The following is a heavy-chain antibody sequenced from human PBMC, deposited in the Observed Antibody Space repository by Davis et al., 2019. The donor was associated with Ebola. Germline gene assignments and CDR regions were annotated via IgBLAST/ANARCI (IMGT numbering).Heavy chain of an antibody. CDR1: GYSFTSYW. J-gene: IGHJ4*02. CDR3: ARLGYYGSGSYYPAPSPAAFDY. CDR2: IYPGDSDT. D-gene: IGHD3-10*01. Sequence: GESLKISCKGSGYSFTSYWIGWVRQMPGKGLEWMGIIYPGDSDTRYSPSFQGQVTISADKSISTAYLQWSSLKASDTAMYYCARLGYYGSGSYYPAPSPAAFDYWGQGTLVTVSS. V-gene: IGHV5-51*01.